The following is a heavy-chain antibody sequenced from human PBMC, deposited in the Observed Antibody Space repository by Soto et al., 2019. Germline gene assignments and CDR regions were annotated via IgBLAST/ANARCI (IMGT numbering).Heavy chain of an antibody. Sequence: GSLRLSCAASGFTFSNYAMSWVRQAPGKGLDWVANIKQDGSEKDYVDSLKGRFTISRDNAKNSVYLQMNSLRAEDTAVYYCARIGYSSSSFDYWGQGILVTVSS. D-gene: IGHD6-6*01. CDR1: GFTFSNYA. CDR2: IKQDGSEK. CDR3: ARIGYSSSSFDY. J-gene: IGHJ4*02. V-gene: IGHV3-7*01.